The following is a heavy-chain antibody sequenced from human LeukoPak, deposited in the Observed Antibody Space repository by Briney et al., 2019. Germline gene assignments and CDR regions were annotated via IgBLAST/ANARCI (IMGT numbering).Heavy chain of an antibody. V-gene: IGHV1-69*05. CDR1: GGTFSSYA. J-gene: IGHJ4*02. Sequence: ASVKVSCKASGGTFSSYAISWVRQAPGQGLEWMGGIIPIFGTANYAQKFQGRVTITTDESTSTAYMELSSLRSEDTAVYYCARGTNSGSYHVFDYWGQGTLVTVSS. CDR2: IIPIFGTA. D-gene: IGHD1-26*01. CDR3: ARGTNSGSYHVFDY.